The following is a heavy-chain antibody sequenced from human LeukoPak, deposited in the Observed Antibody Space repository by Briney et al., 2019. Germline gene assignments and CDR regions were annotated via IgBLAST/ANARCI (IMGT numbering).Heavy chain of an antibody. Sequence: ASVKVSCKASGYTFTNYYMHWVRQAPGQGLEWVGVINPDGGSTTYAQKFQGRVTMTWDTSTSTVYMDLSSLRSEDTAVYFCARDRSIVGATSYFDYWGQGTLVTVSS. V-gene: IGHV1-46*01. J-gene: IGHJ4*02. CDR2: INPDGGST. CDR1: GYTFTNYY. D-gene: IGHD1-26*01. CDR3: ARDRSIVGATSYFDY.